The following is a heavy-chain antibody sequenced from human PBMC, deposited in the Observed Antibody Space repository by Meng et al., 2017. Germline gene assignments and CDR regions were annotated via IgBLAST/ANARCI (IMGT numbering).Heavy chain of an antibody. CDR3: ARDTVEAYCGGDCCPLGY. J-gene: IGHJ4*02. D-gene: IGHD2-21*02. CDR1: GRSFKCYY. Sequence: QVRQVGEGVFKPSGALSLPWVVHGRSFKCYYWRWIPQPPGKGLEWIGEINHSGSTNYNPSLKSRVTISVDTSKNQFSLKLSSVTAADTAVYYCARDTVEAYCGGDCCPLGYWGQGTLVTVSS. CDR2: INHSGST. V-gene: IGHV4-34*01.